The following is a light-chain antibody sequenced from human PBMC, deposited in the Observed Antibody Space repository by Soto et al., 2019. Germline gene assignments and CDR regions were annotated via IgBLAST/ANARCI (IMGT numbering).Light chain of an antibody. CDR2: GAS. J-gene: IGKJ4*01. Sequence: EIVMTQSPATLSVSPGERATLSCRASQSVSSNLAWYQQKPGQAPRLLIYGASTRDTGIPARFSGSGSGTEFTLTISSLQSEDFAVYYCQLYNNWPLTFGGGSKVEIK. V-gene: IGKV3-15*01. CDR3: QLYNNWPLT. CDR1: QSVSSN.